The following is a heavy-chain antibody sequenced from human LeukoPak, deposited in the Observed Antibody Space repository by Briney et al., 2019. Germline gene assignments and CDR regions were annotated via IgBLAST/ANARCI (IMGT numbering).Heavy chain of an antibody. V-gene: IGHV4-39*01. J-gene: IGHJ4*02. D-gene: IGHD3-3*01. CDR1: GGSISSSSYY. Sequence: SETLSLTCTVSGGSISSSSYYWGWIRQPPGKGLEWIGSIYYSGSTYYNPSLKSRVTISVDTSKNQFSLKLSSVTAADTAVYYCATPYYDFWGGTLHFDYWGQGTLVTVSS. CDR2: IYYSGST. CDR3: ATPYYDFWGGTLHFDY.